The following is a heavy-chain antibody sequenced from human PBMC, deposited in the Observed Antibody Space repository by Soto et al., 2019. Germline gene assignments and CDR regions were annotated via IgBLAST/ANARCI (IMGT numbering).Heavy chain of an antibody. D-gene: IGHD3-3*01. CDR1: GGSISSSSYY. Sequence: SETLSLTCTVSGGSISSSSYYWGWIRQPPGKGLEWIGSIYYSGSTYYNPSLKSRVTISVDTSKNQFSLKLSSVTAADTAVYYCARLGLDFWSGSPPEWFDPWGQGTLVTVSS. CDR3: ARLGLDFWSGSPPEWFDP. V-gene: IGHV4-39*01. CDR2: IYYSGST. J-gene: IGHJ5*02.